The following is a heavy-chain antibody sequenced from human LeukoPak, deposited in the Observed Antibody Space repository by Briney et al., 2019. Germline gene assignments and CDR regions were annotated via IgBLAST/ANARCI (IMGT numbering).Heavy chain of an antibody. V-gene: IGHV4-34*01. CDR3: ARAPEGNWFDP. CDR1: GFTFSSYA. J-gene: IGHJ5*02. CDR2: INHSGST. Sequence: GSLRLSCAASGFTFSSYAISWVRQAPGKWLEWTGEINHSGSTNYNPSLKSRVTISVDTSKNQFSLKLSSVTAADTAVYYCARAPEGNWFDPWGQGTLVTVSS.